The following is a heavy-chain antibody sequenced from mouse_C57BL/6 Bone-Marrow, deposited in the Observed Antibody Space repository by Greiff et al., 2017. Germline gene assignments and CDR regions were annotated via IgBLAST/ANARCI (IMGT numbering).Heavy chain of an antibody. V-gene: IGHV3-8*01. Sequence: VQLKQSGPGLAKPSQTLSLTCSVTGYSITSDYWNWIRKFPGNKLEYMGYISYSGSTYYNPSLKSRISITRDTSKNQYYLQLNSVTTEDTATYYWAREKIYYDDYYAMDYWGQGTSVTVSS. CDR3: AREKIYYDDYYAMDY. CDR2: ISYSGST. CDR1: GYSITSDY. D-gene: IGHD2-13*01. J-gene: IGHJ4*01.